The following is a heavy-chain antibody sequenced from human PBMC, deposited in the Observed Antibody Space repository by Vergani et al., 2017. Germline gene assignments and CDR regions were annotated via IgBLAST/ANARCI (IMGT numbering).Heavy chain of an antibody. D-gene: IGHD3-9*01. CDR2: IYSGGST. J-gene: IGHJ4*02. CDR3: AREEAYYDISTGYYNWGPFDY. Sequence: EVQLVESGGGLIQPGGSLRLSCAASGFTVSSNYMSWVRQAPGKGLEWVSVIYSGGSTYYADSVKGRFTISRDNSKNTLYLQMNSLRAEDTAVYYCAREEAYYDISTGYYNWGPFDYWGQGTLVTVSS. V-gene: IGHV3-53*01. CDR1: GFTVSSNY.